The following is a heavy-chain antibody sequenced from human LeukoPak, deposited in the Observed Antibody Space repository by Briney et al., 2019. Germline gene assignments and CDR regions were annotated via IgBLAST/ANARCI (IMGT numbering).Heavy chain of an antibody. J-gene: IGHJ4*02. Sequence: PGGSLRHSCAASGFTFSSTWMSWGRPAPGKGLEWVANIKQDGGETNYVDSVKGRFTISRDNAKNSLYLQMNSLRAEDTAVYYCVRFVSLGYWGQGMLVTVSS. CDR3: VRFVSLGY. D-gene: IGHD3-16*02. CDR1: GFTFSSTW. V-gene: IGHV3-7*05. CDR2: IKQDGGET.